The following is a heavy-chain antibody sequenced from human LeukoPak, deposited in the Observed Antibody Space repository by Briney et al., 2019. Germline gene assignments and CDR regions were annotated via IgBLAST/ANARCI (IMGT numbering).Heavy chain of an antibody. CDR3: AMGLAWKLDY. V-gene: IGHV4-4*02. CDR2: IYHSGST. CDR1: GDSINNNNW. D-gene: IGHD4-23*01. J-gene: IGHJ4*02. Sequence: SETLSLTCAVSGDSINNNNWWSWVRQSPGKGLEWIGEIYHSGSTNYNPSLKSRVTISVDKSKNQFSLKLSSVIAADTVVYYCAMGLAWKLDYWGQGTLVTVSS.